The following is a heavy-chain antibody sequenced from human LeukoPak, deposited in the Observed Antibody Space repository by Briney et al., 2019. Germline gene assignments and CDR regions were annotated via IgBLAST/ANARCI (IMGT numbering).Heavy chain of an antibody. CDR2: IIPIFGTA. J-gene: IGHJ4*02. V-gene: IGHV1-69*01. CDR3: AREWAPIPGEGYFDY. Sequence: SVKVSCKASGGTFSSYAISWVRQAPGQGLERMGGIIPIFGTANYAQKFQGRVTITADESTSTAYMELSSLRSEDTAVYCCAREWAPIPGEGYFDYWGQGTLVTVSS. CDR1: GGTFSSYA. D-gene: IGHD1-26*01.